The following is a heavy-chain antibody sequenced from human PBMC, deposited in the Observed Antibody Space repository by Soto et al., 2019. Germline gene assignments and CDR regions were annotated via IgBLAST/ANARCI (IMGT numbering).Heavy chain of an antibody. CDR3: ARDDGQLERRTGIDY. CDR2: TSANNGNT. J-gene: IGHJ4*02. CDR1: GYTFSTYG. D-gene: IGHD1-1*01. Sequence: QLVQSGAEVKKPGASVKVSCKASGYTFSTYGISWVRQAPGQGLEWMGWTSANNGNTKYAQKLQGRVTMTTDTSTSTAYMELRSLRSDDTAVYYCARDDGQLERRTGIDYWGQGTVVTVSS. V-gene: IGHV1-18*04.